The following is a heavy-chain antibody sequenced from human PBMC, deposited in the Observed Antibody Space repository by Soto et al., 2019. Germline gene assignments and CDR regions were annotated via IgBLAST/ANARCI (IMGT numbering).Heavy chain of an antibody. J-gene: IGHJ4*02. D-gene: IGHD1-1*01. V-gene: IGHV3-23*01. Sequence: EVQLLESGGGLVQPGGSLRLSCAVSGFSFSTYGVTWVRQAPGKGLEWVSGVSGGSGTTHYADSVKGRFTITGDTSKNTVYLQMNSLRGEDTAVYYCAKWNGYGDHWGQGNLVTVSS. CDR1: GFSFSTYG. CDR3: AKWNGYGDH. CDR2: VSGGSGTT.